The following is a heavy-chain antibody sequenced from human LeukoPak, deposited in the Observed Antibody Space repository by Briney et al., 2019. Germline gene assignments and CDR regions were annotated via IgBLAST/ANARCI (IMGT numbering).Heavy chain of an antibody. Sequence: GGSLRLSCAASGFTFSSYWMSWVRQGPGKGLEWVSVIYSGGSTYYEDSVKGRFTISRDNSKNTLYLQMNSLRAEDTAVYYCARLVYHCSGGCYSRAFDYWGQGSLVTVSS. V-gene: IGHV3-53*01. CDR1: GFTFSSYW. J-gene: IGHJ4*02. CDR3: ARLVYHCSGGCYSRAFDY. D-gene: IGHD2-15*01. CDR2: IYSGGST.